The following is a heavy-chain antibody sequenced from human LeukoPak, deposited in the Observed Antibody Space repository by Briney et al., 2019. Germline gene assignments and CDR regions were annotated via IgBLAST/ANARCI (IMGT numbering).Heavy chain of an antibody. Sequence: ASVKVSCKASGYTFTGYYMHWVRQAPGQGLEWMGWINPNSGGTNYAQKFQGRVTMTRDTSISTAYMELSRLRSDDTAGYYCARDSHRITMIQRYWGQGTLVTVSS. CDR3: ARDSHRITMIQRY. D-gene: IGHD3-22*01. CDR1: GYTFTGYY. CDR2: INPNSGGT. J-gene: IGHJ4*02. V-gene: IGHV1-2*02.